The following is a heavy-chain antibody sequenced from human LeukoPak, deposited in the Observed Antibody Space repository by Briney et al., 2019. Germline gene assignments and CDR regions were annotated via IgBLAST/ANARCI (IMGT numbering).Heavy chain of an antibody. V-gene: IGHV4-4*07. J-gene: IGHJ4*02. Sequence: SETLSLTCTVPGDSLGNHYWTWIGKLEGKGWEWLGHIYPTPHTDYTPSLKSRLTTSVDKYKTQFSLKLTSVTAADTALYYSTTARSAPAFDYWGQGPLVTVS. CDR3: TTARSAPAFDY. CDR1: GDSLGNHY. CDR2: IYPTPHT.